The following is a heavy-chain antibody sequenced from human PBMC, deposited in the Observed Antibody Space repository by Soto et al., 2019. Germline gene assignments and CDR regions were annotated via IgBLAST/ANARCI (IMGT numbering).Heavy chain of an antibody. CDR2: IYYTGST. Sequence: PSETLSLTCTVSGASMSSYFWTWIRQPPGKGLEWVASIYYTGSTNYNPSLKSRVTISVDTSKNQFSLKLSSVTAADTAVYYCARDQQDYYGSGSYYNGGGDYYYMDAWGKGTTVTVSS. CDR1: GASMSSYF. D-gene: IGHD3-10*01. CDR3: ARDQQDYYGSGSYYNGGGDYYYMDA. J-gene: IGHJ6*03. V-gene: IGHV4-59*12.